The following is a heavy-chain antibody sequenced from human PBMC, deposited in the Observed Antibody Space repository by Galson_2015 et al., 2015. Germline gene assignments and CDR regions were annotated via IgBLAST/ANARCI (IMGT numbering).Heavy chain of an antibody. CDR3: ARESYSYGYWVDY. CDR2: IQQDGSEK. V-gene: IGHV3-7*01. Sequence: ALRLSCEASGFTFSRYWMSWVRQAPGQGLAWVANIQQDGSEKYYVDSVQGRFTISRDNAKNSLYLQMNSLRAEDTAVYYCARESYSYGYWVDYWGQGTLVTVSS. J-gene: IGHJ4*02. CDR1: GFTFSRYW. D-gene: IGHD5-18*01.